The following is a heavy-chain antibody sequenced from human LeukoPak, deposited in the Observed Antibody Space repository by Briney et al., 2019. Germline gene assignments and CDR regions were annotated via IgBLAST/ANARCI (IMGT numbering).Heavy chain of an antibody. V-gene: IGHV4-59*06. CDR3: ARFVVVTAIIDY. D-gene: IGHD2-21*02. Sequence: SETLSLTCTVSGGSISSYYWSWIRQHPGKGLEWIGYIYYSGSTYYNPSLKSRVTISVDTSKNQFSLKLSSVTAADTAVYYCARFVVVTAIIDYWGQGTLVTVSS. CDR2: IYYSGST. CDR1: GGSISSYY. J-gene: IGHJ4*02.